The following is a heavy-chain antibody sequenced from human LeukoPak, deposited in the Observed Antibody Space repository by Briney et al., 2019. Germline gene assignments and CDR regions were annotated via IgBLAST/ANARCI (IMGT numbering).Heavy chain of an antibody. J-gene: IGHJ4*02. D-gene: IGHD2-15*01. CDR3: AKELRPNDY. Sequence: GGSLRLSCAASGFTLSNSAMSWVRQAPGKGLEWVSAISRSGDRTFYADSVKGRFTISRDSSIDTLFLGMNSLRAEDTAVYFCAKELRPNDYWGQGTLVTVSS. V-gene: IGHV3-23*01. CDR1: GFTLSNSA. CDR2: ISRSGDRT.